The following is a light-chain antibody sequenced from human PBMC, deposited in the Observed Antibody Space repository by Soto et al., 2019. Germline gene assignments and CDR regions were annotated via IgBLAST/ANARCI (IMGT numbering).Light chain of an antibody. CDR2: GAS. Sequence: EIVMTQSPATLSVSPGERATLSCRASQSVGGNLAWYQQKPGQAPRLLIYGASTRATGIPAWFSCSGSGTVFTVTILSLHSEDSPVYYSPQYHNSPLTFGGGTKVEIQ. CDR3: PQYHNSPLT. J-gene: IGKJ4*01. CDR1: QSVGGN. V-gene: IGKV3-15*01.